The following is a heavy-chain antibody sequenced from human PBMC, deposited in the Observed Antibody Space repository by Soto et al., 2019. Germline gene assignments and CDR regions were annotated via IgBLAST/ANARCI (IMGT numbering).Heavy chain of an antibody. CDR1: GFTFSDYY. Sequence: QVQLVESGGGLVKPGGSLRLSCAASGFTFSDYYMSWIRQAPGKGLEWVSYISSSGSTIYYADSVKGRFTISRDNAKNLLYLQMNSLRAEDTAVYYCARYRREAYYYGSGSYRYYFDYWGQGTLVTVSS. CDR2: ISSSGSTI. J-gene: IGHJ4*02. CDR3: ARYRREAYYYGSGSYRYYFDY. D-gene: IGHD3-10*01. V-gene: IGHV3-11*01.